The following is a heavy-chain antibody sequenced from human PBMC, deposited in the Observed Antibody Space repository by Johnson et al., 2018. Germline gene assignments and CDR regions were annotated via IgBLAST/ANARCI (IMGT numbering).Heavy chain of an antibody. CDR3: TSHLGWYERNAFDI. D-gene: IGHD6-19*01. Sequence: QVQLVQSGGGLVQPGRSLRLSCAASGFTFSSYAMHWVRQAPGKGLEWVAVRSYDGSNKSYADSVKGRFTISIDNSKNTLYLQMNSLKTEETAVYYCTSHLGWYERNAFDIWGQGTMVTVSS. CDR1: GFTFSSYA. J-gene: IGHJ3*02. V-gene: IGHV3-30*14. CDR2: RSYDGSNK.